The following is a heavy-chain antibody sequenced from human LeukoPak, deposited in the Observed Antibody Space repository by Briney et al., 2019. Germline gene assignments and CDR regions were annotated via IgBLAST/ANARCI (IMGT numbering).Heavy chain of an antibody. Sequence: ASVKVSCKASGYTFTSYYMHWVRQAPGQGLEWMGIINPSGGSTSYAQKFQGRVTITRDTSASTAYMELSSLRSEDTAVYYCARWGGATVTTDYYYYGMDVWGQGTTVTVSS. CDR1: GYTFTSYY. CDR2: INPSGGST. V-gene: IGHV1-46*01. J-gene: IGHJ6*02. CDR3: ARWGGATVTTDYYYYGMDV. D-gene: IGHD4-11*01.